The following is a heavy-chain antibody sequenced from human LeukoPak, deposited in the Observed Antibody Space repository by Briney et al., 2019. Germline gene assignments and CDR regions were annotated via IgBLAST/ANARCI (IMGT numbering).Heavy chain of an antibody. D-gene: IGHD2-15*01. CDR2: IYHSGST. CDR3: ARATPKYCSGGSCYSFDY. CDR1: GGSISSGGYS. Sequence: PSQPLSLTCAVSGGSISSGGYSWSCIRQPPGKGLEWIGYIYHSGSTYYNPSLKSRVTISVDRSKNQFSLKLSSVTAADTAVYYCARATPKYCSGGSCYSFDYWGQGTLVTVSS. J-gene: IGHJ4*02. V-gene: IGHV4-30-2*01.